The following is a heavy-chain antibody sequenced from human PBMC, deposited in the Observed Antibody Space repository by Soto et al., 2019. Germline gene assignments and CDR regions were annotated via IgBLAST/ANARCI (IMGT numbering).Heavy chain of an antibody. CDR2: ISSSSYI. CDR3: ARGSSGWLPNWFDP. J-gene: IGHJ5*02. V-gene: IGHV3-21*01. D-gene: IGHD6-19*01. Sequence: GGSLRLSCAASGFTFSSYSMNWVRQAPGKGLEWVSSISSSSYIYYADSVKGRFTISRDNAKNSLYLQMNSLRAEDTAVYYCARGSSGWLPNWFDPWGQGTLVTVSS. CDR1: GFTFSSYS.